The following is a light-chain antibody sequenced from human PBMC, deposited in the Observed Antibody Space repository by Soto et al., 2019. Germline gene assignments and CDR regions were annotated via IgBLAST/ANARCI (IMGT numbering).Light chain of an antibody. CDR2: EVN. J-gene: IGLJ3*02. CDR1: SGDVGSYDV. CDR3: CSYAGSDTWV. Sequence: QSALTQPASVSGSPGQSLTISCTGTSGDVGSYDVVSWYQQHPGKAPKVMIYEVNKRPSGVSNRFSGSKSGNTASLTISGLHAEDESDYYCCSYAGSDTWVFGGWTKLTVL. V-gene: IGLV2-23*02.